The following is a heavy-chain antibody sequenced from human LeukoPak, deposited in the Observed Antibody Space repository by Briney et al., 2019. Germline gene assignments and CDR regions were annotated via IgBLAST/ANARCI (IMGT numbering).Heavy chain of an antibody. J-gene: IGHJ4*02. Sequence: SVKVSCKASGGTFSSYAISWVRQAPGQGLEWMGGIIPIFGTANYAQKFQGRVRITADESTSTAYMELSSLRSEDTAVYYCASELNSGHDYWGQGTLVTVSS. D-gene: IGHD7-27*01. V-gene: IGHV1-69*13. CDR2: IIPIFGTA. CDR3: ASELNSGHDY. CDR1: GGTFSSYA.